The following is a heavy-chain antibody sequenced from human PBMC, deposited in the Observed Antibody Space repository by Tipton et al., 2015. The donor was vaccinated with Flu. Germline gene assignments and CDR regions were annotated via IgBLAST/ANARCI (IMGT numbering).Heavy chain of an antibody. J-gene: IGHJ3*02. V-gene: IGHV4-34*01. CDR2: INHSGST. D-gene: IGHD3-22*01. CDR1: GFTVSSNY. CDR3: ASPRAYYDSSGSEGDDAFDI. Sequence: LRLSCAASGFTVSSNYMSWIRQPPGKGLEWIGEINHSGSTNYNPSLKSRVTISVDTSKNQFSLKLSSVTAADTAVYYCASPRAYYDSSGSEGDDAFDIWGQGTMVTVSS.